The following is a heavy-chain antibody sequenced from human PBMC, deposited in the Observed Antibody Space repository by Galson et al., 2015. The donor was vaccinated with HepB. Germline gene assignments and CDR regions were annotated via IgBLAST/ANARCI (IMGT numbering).Heavy chain of an antibody. D-gene: IGHD3-10*01. CDR1: GFTFRIYG. CDR2: IDGSGDRT. J-gene: IGHJ5*02. CDR3: VKDVGRDLFGPGA. V-gene: IGHV3-23*01. Sequence: LRLSCAASGFTFRIYGMSWVRQAPGKGLEWVSGIDGSGDRTEYSDSVQGRFIVSRDNSKNTLDLQISGLRVEDTAKYYCVKDVGRDLFGPGAWGQGTLVTVSS.